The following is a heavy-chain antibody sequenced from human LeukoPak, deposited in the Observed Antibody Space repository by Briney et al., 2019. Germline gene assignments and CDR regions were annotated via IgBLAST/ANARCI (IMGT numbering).Heavy chain of an antibody. Sequence: PGGSLRLSCAASGFTFSSYSMNWVRQAPGKGLEWVSSISSSSSYIYYADSVKGRFTISRDNAKNSLYLQMNSLRAEDTAVYYCARGASGGSYAREVYYGMDVWGQGTTVTVSS. D-gene: IGHD1-26*01. CDR3: ARGASGGSYAREVYYGMDV. V-gene: IGHV3-21*01. J-gene: IGHJ6*02. CDR1: GFTFSSYS. CDR2: ISSSSSYI.